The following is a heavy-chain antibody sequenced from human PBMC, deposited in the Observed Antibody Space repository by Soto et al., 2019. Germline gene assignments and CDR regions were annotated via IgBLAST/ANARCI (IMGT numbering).Heavy chain of an antibody. CDR1: EFTFSDYG. V-gene: IGHV3-30*18. Sequence: QVQLVESGGGVVQPGRSLRLSCAASEFTFSDYGMHWVRQAPGKGLEWVAFISHDGSVKHFGDSVKGRFTISRDNSKNTLYLQVNSLSADDTALYYCAKASHSYFYASGPIDYWGQGALVTVSS. CDR3: AKASHSYFYASGPIDY. J-gene: IGHJ4*02. D-gene: IGHD2-15*01. CDR2: ISHDGSVK.